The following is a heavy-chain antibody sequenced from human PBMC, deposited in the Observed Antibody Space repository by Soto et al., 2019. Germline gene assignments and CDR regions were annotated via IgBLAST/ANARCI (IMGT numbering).Heavy chain of an antibody. CDR1: GGTFSSYA. V-gene: IGHV1-69*12. CDR3: ARGDCYNHRYDAFDI. D-gene: IGHD2-21*01. Sequence: QVQLVQSGAEVKKPGSSVKVSCKASGGTFSSYAISWVRQAPGQGLEWMGGFLPIFGTANYAQKFQGRVTITADESTSTGYMELSSLRSEDTAVYYCARGDCYNHRYDAFDIWGQGTMVTVSS. CDR2: FLPIFGTA. J-gene: IGHJ3*02.